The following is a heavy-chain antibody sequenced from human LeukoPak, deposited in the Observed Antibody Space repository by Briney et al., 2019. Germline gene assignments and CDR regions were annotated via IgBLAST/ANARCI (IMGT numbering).Heavy chain of an antibody. V-gene: IGHV3-7*01. CDR3: ARGPPYGSRSDFLDY. Sequence: PGGSLRLSCVASGFSISSHWMSWVRQAPGKGLGWVASLKEDVSARNLVDSVKGRFTISTDNAKNSLNLQMNSLRVEDTAVYYCARGPPYGSRSDFLDYWGLGTLVTVSS. CDR1: GFSISSHW. D-gene: IGHD3-10*01. J-gene: IGHJ4*02. CDR2: LKEDVSAR.